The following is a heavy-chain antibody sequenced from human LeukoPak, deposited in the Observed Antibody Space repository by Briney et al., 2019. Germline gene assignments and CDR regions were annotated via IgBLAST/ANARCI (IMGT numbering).Heavy chain of an antibody. D-gene: IGHD3-22*01. CDR3: AKLGYDSRGSINPFDY. CDR1: GFTLSSYG. V-gene: IGHV3-30*18. J-gene: IGHJ4*02. CDR2: ISYDGSKT. Sequence: GGSLRLSCAASGFTLSSYGKHWVRQGPGKGLEGVAIISYDGSKTYYGDSVKGRFTISRDNSKNTLYLQMNSLRAEDTTVYYCAKLGYDSRGSINPFDYWGQGTLVTVSS.